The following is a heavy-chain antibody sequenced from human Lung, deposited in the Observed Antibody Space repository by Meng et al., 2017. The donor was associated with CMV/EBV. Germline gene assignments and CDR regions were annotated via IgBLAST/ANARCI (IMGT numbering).Heavy chain of an antibody. Sequence: SVKVSCKASGYTFTAHYFHWVRQAPGRGLEWMGWIHPHRGDTNYAQQFQGRVTLTRDTSINTGYMELTRLTSDDTAVYYCARDNNWGPDYWGQGTLVTVSS. CDR1: GYTFTAHY. CDR3: ARDNNWGPDY. V-gene: IGHV1-2*02. D-gene: IGHD7-27*01. J-gene: IGHJ4*02. CDR2: IHPHRGDT.